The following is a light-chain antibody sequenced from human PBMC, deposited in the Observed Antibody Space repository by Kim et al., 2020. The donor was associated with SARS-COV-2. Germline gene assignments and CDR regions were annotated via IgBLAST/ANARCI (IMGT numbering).Light chain of an antibody. CDR3: SSRDSTGDHVV. J-gene: IGLJ3*02. Sequence: LRQTVRLTCQGDSLRNYYATWYQQRPGQAPTLVLYGKYDRPSGIPDRFSGSASGNTASLTITGAQAEDEGDYYCSSRDSTGDHVVFGGGTQLTVL. V-gene: IGLV3-19*01. CDR2: GKY. CDR1: SLRNYY.